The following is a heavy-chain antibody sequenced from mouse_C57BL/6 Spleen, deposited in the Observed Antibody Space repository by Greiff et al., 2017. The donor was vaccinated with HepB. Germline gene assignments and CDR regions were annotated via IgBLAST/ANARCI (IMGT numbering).Heavy chain of an antibody. V-gene: IGHV14-4*01. CDR3: TTGGNYLYYFDY. CDR1: GFNIKDDY. CDR2: IDPENGDT. D-gene: IGHD2-1*01. Sequence: VQLQQSGAELVRPGASVKLSCTASGFNIKDDYMHWVKQRPEQGLEWIGWIDPENGDTEYASKFQGKATITADTSSNTAYLQLSSLTSEDTADYYCTTGGNYLYYFDYWGQGTTLTVSS. J-gene: IGHJ2*01.